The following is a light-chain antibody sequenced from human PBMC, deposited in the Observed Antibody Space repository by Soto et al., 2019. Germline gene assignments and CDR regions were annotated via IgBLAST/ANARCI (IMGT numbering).Light chain of an antibody. CDR3: SSYTTSNTVV. V-gene: IGLV2-14*01. CDR1: SSDVGTYDL. Sequence: QSVLTQPASVSGSLGQSITISCTGTSSDVGTYDLVSWYQQHPGKAPQLMIFEVTNRPSGVSNRFSGSKSGNTASLTISGLQAEDEADYYCSSYTTSNTVVIGGGTKLTVL. J-gene: IGLJ2*01. CDR2: EVT.